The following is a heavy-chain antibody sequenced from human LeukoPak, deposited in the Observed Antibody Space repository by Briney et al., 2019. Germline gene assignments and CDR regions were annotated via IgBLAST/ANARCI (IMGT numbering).Heavy chain of an antibody. J-gene: IGHJ4*02. D-gene: IGHD2-2*01. CDR1: GGSISSYY. V-gene: IGHV4-59*01. CDR3: ARVKGRCSSTSCKNYYFDY. CDR2: IYYSGST. Sequence: SETLSLTCTVSGGSISSYYWSWIRQPPGKGLEWIGYIYYSGSTNYNPSLKGRVTISVDTSKNQFSLKLSSVTAADTAVYYCARVKGRCSSTSCKNYYFDYWGQGTLVTVSS.